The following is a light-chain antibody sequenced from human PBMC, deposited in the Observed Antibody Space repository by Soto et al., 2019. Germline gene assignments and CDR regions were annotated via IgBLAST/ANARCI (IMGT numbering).Light chain of an antibody. CDR3: QQRHMWPIT. Sequence: EVVLTQSPVTLSLSPGERATLSCRASQSFRGLLAWYQQKPGQAPRLLIYDAYNRATGIPPRFSGSGSGTVFTLTISSLEPDDSAVYYCQQRHMWPITFGQGTRLEIK. CDR1: QSFRGL. CDR2: DAY. J-gene: IGKJ5*01. V-gene: IGKV3-11*01.